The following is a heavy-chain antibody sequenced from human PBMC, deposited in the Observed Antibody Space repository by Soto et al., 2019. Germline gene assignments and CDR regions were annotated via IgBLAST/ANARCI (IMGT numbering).Heavy chain of an antibody. CDR2: ISSSSSYI. V-gene: IGHV3-21*01. J-gene: IGHJ3*02. Sequence: GGSLRLSCAASGFTFSSYSMNWVRQAPGKALECVSSISSSSSYIYYADSVKGRFTISRDNAKNSLYLQMNSLRAEDTAVYYCASDPVLLWFGESGPFDIWGQGTMVTVSS. CDR3: ASDPVLLWFGESGPFDI. D-gene: IGHD3-10*01. CDR1: GFTFSSYS.